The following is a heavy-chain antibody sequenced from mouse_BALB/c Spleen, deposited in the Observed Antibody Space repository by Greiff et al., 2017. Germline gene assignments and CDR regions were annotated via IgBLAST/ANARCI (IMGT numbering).Heavy chain of an antibody. J-gene: IGHJ2*01. D-gene: IGHD4-1*01. CDR3: ARGLTGGFDY. CDR2: IDPSDSYT. Sequence: VKLQESGAELVKPGASVKLSCKASGYTFTSYWMHWVKQRPGQGLEWIGEIDPSDSYTNYNQKFKGKATLTVDKSSSTAYMQLSSLTSEDSAVYYCARGLTGGFDYWGQGTTLTVSS. V-gene: IGHV1-69*02. CDR1: GYTFTSYW.